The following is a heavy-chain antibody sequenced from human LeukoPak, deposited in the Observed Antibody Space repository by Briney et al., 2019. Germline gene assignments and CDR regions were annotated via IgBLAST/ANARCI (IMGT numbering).Heavy chain of an antibody. CDR3: ARDGGLRSNYYDSAGGVY. D-gene: IGHD3-22*01. J-gene: IGHJ4*02. CDR1: GGSISSSNW. V-gene: IGHV4-4*02. CDR2: IYYSGST. Sequence: SGTLSLTCAVSGGSISSSNWWSWVRQPPGKGLEWIGYIYYSGSTYYNPSLKSRVTISVDTSKNQFSLKLSSVTAADTAVYYCARDGGLRSNYYDSAGGVYWGQGTLVTVSS.